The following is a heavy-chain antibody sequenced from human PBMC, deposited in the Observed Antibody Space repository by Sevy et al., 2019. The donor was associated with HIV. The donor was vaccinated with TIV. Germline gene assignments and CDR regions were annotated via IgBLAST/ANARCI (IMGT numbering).Heavy chain of an antibody. CDR2: IKSKVDGGTT. Sequence: GGSLRLSCAASGFTFTYGWMSWVRQAPGKGLEWVGRIKSKVDGGTTDYAAPVRGRFIISRDDFKNMVYLQMNSLDTEDTAVYYCATDPSPRIELRPFDYWGQGILVTVSS. D-gene: IGHD1-26*01. V-gene: IGHV3-15*01. CDR3: ATDPSPRIELRPFDY. J-gene: IGHJ4*01. CDR1: GFTFTYGW.